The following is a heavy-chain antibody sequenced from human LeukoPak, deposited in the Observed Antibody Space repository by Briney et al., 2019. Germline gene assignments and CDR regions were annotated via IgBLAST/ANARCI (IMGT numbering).Heavy chain of an antibody. CDR3: ARGAFGVVIPTINWFDP. CDR1: GGSISSSSYY. Sequence: PSETLSLTCTVSGGSISSSSYYWGWIRQPPGKGLEWIGYIYYSGSTYYNPSLKSRVTISVDTSKNQFSLKLSSVTAADTAVYYCARGAFGVVIPTINWFDPWGQGTLVTVSS. CDR2: IYYSGST. D-gene: IGHD3-3*01. J-gene: IGHJ5*02. V-gene: IGHV4-31*03.